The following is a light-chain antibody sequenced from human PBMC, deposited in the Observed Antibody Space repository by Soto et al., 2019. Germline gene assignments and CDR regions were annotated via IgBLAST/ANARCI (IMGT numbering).Light chain of an antibody. Sequence: DIQMIQSPATLSASVGDRITITCRASENIFKYVAWYQQTSGSAPNLLIYAASDLESGVPSRFSGSGSGTEFSLTIDNLQPNDSATYYCQHYNTRSFAFGGGTKVDVK. CDR2: AAS. J-gene: IGKJ4*01. CDR3: QHYNTRSFA. CDR1: ENIFKY. V-gene: IGKV1-5*01.